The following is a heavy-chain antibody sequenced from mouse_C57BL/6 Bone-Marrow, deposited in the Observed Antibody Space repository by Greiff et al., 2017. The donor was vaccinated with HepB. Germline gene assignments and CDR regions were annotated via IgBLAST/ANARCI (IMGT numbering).Heavy chain of an antibody. D-gene: IGHD2-3*01. J-gene: IGHJ4*01. Sequence: VQLQQSGPELVKPGASVKIPCKASGYTFTDYNMDWVKQSHGKSLEWIGDINPNNGGTIYNQKFKGKATLTVDKSSSTAYMELRSLTSEDTAVYYCARFCDGYYGYAMDYWGQGTSVTVSS. CDR3: ARFCDGYYGYAMDY. CDR2: INPNNGGT. V-gene: IGHV1-18*01. CDR1: GYTFTDYN.